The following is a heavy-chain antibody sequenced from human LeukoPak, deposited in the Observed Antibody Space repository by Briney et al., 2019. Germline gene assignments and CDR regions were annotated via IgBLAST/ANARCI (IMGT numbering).Heavy chain of an antibody. CDR1: GGTFSSYA. CDR2: IIPIFGTA. CDR3: ARAVVVVPGNYYYYGMDV. D-gene: IGHD2-2*01. J-gene: IGHJ6*02. V-gene: IGHV1-69*01. Sequence: VKVSCKASGGTFSSYAISWVRQAPGQGLEWMGGIIPIFGTANYAQKFQGRVTIAADESTSTAYMELSSLRSEDTAVYYCARAVVVVPGNYYYYGMDVWGQGTTVTVSS.